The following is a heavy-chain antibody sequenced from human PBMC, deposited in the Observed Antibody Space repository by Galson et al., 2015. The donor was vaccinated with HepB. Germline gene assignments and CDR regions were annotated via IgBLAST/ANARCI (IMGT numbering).Heavy chain of an antibody. V-gene: IGHV3-23*01. Sequence: SLRLSCAASGFTFESYAMSWVRQAPGKGLEWVSTISSRSVNTYYADSVKGRFTISRDNSKKTLYLHMNSLRGEDTAIYYCASCPFSDYVILFDYWGQGALVTASS. CDR1: GFTFESYA. D-gene: IGHD4-17*01. J-gene: IGHJ4*02. CDR3: ASCPFSDYVILFDY. CDR2: ISSRSVNT.